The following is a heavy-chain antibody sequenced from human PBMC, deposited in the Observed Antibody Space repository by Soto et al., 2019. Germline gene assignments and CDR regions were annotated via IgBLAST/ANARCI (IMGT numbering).Heavy chain of an antibody. CDR1: GFTFDDYA. CDR2: VSWNSGSI. J-gene: IGHJ6*02. CDR3: AKDISHPTYCYGSGSDYGMDV. Sequence: SLKISCAASGFTFDDYAMHWVRQAPGKGLEWVSGVSWNSGSIGYADSVKGRFTISRDNAKNSLYLQMNSLRAEDTALYYCAKDISHPTYCYGSGSDYGMDVWGQGTTVTVSS. V-gene: IGHV3-9*01. D-gene: IGHD3-10*01.